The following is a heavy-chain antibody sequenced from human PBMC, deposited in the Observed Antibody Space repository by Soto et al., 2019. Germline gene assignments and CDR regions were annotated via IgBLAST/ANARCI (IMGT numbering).Heavy chain of an antibody. D-gene: IGHD6-19*01. CDR1: GFSLSSFAVG. J-gene: IGHJ4*02. CDR2: IYWNDDN. Sequence: QITLKESGPPLLKPTQTLTLTCTFSGFSLSSFAVGVNWIRQPPGKAPEWLALIYWNDDNHYSPSLRNRLTVTKDTSKNQVVLTMTNVDPVDTATYYCAPGSGWLSDYWGQGTLVTVSS. CDR3: APGSGWLSDY. V-gene: IGHV2-5*01.